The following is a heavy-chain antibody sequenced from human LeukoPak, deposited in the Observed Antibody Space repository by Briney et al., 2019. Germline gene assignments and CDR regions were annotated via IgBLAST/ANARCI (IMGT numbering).Heavy chain of an antibody. CDR1: GGTFSSYA. Sequence: ASVKVSCKASGGTFSSYAMSWVRQAPGQGLEWMGGIIPIFGTANYAQKFQGRVTITTDESTSTAYMELSSLRSEDTAVYYCARGDCSSTSCYIDNWGQGTLVTVSS. D-gene: IGHD2-2*02. J-gene: IGHJ4*02. CDR2: IIPIFGTA. CDR3: ARGDCSSTSCYIDN. V-gene: IGHV1-69*05.